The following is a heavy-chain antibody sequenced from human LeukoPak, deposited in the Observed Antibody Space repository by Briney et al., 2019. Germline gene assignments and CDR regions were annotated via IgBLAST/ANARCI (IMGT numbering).Heavy chain of an antibody. CDR1: GGTFSSYA. V-gene: IGHV1-69*05. D-gene: IGHD1-7*01. CDR3: ATITGTNIDGDYYYYMDV. CDR2: IIPIFGTA. J-gene: IGHJ6*03. Sequence: GASVMVSCKASGGTFSSYAISWVRQAPGQGLEWMGGIIPIFGTANYAQKFQGRVTITTDESTSTAYMELSSLRSEDTAVYYCATITGTNIDGDYYYYMDVWGKGTTVTVSS.